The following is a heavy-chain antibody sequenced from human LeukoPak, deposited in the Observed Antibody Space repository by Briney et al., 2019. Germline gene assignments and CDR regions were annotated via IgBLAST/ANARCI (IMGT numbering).Heavy chain of an antibody. Sequence: GGSLRLSCAASGFTFSSYVMSWVRQAPGKGLEWVSGISGRGSSTYYADSVKGRFTISRDNSKNTLYLQMSSLRAEDTAVYYCARDPYGSGDGYFDYWGQGTLVTVSS. J-gene: IGHJ4*02. D-gene: IGHD3-10*01. CDR2: ISGRGSST. CDR3: ARDPYGSGDGYFDY. V-gene: IGHV3-23*01. CDR1: GFTFSSYV.